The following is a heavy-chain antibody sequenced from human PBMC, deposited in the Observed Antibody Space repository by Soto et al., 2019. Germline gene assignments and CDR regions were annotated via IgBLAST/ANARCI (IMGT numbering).Heavy chain of an antibody. D-gene: IGHD5-12*01. J-gene: IGHJ3*02. Sequence: QVQLVESGGGVVQPGRSLRLSCAASGFTFSSYGMHWVRQAPGKGLKWVAVISYDGSNKYYADSVKGRLTISRDNSKNTLYLQMNSLRGEDTAVYYCAKDNGSGCDWLRVGDASDIWGQGTMVTVSS. V-gene: IGHV3-30*18. CDR1: GFTFSSYG. CDR3: AKDNGSGCDWLRVGDASDI. CDR2: ISYDGSNK.